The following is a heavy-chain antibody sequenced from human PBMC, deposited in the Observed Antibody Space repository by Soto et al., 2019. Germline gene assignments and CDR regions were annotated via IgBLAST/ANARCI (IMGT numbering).Heavy chain of an antibody. CDR3: SIVTAYGMDV. Sequence: QVQLEQSGAEVKKPGPSLKVSCKATGGTFNKYAISWVRQAPGQGLEWMAGIIPVYGTPNYAQRFQDRVTIIADESTTTAYMEVNSLTSKDTAIYYCSIVTAYGMDVWGPGNTVIVSS. D-gene: IGHD2-15*01. CDR2: IIPVYGTP. V-gene: IGHV1-69*01. J-gene: IGHJ6*02. CDR1: GGTFNKYA.